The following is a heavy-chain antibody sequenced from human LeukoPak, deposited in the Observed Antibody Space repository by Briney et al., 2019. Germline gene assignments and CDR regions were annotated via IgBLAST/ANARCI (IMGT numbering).Heavy chain of an antibody. D-gene: IGHD3-3*01. J-gene: IGHJ4*02. CDR1: GGSNSSGSYY. CDR2: IYTSGST. Sequence: SETLSLTCTVSGGSNSSGSYYWSWIRQPAGKGLEWIGRIYTSGSTNYNPSLKSRVTISVDTSKNQFSLKLSSVTAADTAVYYCASSDFWSGYYTRFDYWGQGTLVTVSS. V-gene: IGHV4-61*02. CDR3: ASSDFWSGYYTRFDY.